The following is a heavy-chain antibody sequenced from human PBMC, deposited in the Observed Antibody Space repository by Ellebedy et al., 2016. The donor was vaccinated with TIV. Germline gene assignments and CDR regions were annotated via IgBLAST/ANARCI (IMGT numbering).Heavy chain of an antibody. CDR1: GGSFSGYY. Sequence: SETLSLTCAVYGGSFSGYYWSWIRQPPGKGLEWIGEVNHSGSTNYNPSLKSRVTISVDTSKNQFSLKLSSVTAADTAVYYCASQMGRYCSGGSCYSGWFDPWGQGTQVTVSS. CDR3: ASQMGRYCSGGSCYSGWFDP. J-gene: IGHJ5*02. D-gene: IGHD2-15*01. CDR2: VNHSGST. V-gene: IGHV4-34*01.